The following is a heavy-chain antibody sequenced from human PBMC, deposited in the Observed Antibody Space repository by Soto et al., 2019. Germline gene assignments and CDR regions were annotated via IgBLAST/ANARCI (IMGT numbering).Heavy chain of an antibody. CDR2: INGGGSST. D-gene: IGHD1-26*01. V-gene: IGHV3-23*01. CDR3: AKEVGRTYYYFDY. Sequence: ELQLLDSGGGLVQPGGSLRLSCAVSGLTFSNYAMSWVRQAPGKGLQWVSTINGGGSSTYFADSVKGRFTISRDNSKNTVYLQMNSLRAEDTAVYYCAKEVGRTYYYFDYWGQGTLVTVSS. CDR1: GLTFSNYA. J-gene: IGHJ4*02.